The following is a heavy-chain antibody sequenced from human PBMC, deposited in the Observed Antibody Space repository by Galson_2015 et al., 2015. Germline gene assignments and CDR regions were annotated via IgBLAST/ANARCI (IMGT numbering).Heavy chain of an antibody. J-gene: IGHJ6*03. CDR3: ARAPYYDFWSGFNPYYYYYMDV. CDR2: MNPNSGNT. D-gene: IGHD3-3*01. V-gene: IGHV1-8*02. CDR1: GYTFTSYG. Sequence: SVKVSCKASGYTFTSYGISWVRQAPGQGLEWMGWMNPNSGNTGYAQKFQGRVTMTRNTSISTAYMELSSLRSEDTAVYYCARAPYYDFWSGFNPYYYYYMDVWGKGTTVTVSS.